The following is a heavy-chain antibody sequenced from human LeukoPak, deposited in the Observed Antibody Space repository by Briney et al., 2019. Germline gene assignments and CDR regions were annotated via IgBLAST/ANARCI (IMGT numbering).Heavy chain of an antibody. CDR1: GFTFSDYY. Sequence: NSGGSLRLSCAASGFTFSDYYMSWLRQAPGKGLEWVSYISSSGSTIYYADSVKGRFTISRDNAKNSLYLQMNSLRAEDTAVYYCARDPTGNYYDNSGYYGDYWGQGTLVTVSS. J-gene: IGHJ4*02. CDR3: ARDPTGNYYDNSGYYGDY. CDR2: ISSSGSTI. D-gene: IGHD3-22*01. V-gene: IGHV3-11*04.